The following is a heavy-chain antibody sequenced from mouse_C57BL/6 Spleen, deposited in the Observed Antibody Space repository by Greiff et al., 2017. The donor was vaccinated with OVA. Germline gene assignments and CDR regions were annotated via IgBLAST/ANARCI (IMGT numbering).Heavy chain of an antibody. CDR2: IDPSDSET. CDR1: GYTFTSYW. J-gene: IGHJ1*03. D-gene: IGHD1-1*01. Sequence: QVQLQQPGAELVRPGSSVKLSCKASGYTFTSYWMHWVKQRPIQGLEWIGNIDPSDSETHYNQKFKDKATLTVDKSSSTAYMQLSSLTSEDSAVYYCARGDYYGSSGGYFDVWGTGTTVTVSS. CDR3: ARGDYYGSSGGYFDV. V-gene: IGHV1-52*01.